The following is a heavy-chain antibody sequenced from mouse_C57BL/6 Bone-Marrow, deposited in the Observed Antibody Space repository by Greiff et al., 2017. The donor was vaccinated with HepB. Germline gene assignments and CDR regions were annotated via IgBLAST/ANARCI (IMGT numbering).Heavy chain of an antibody. CDR1: GFTFSSYG. D-gene: IGHD1-1*01. Sequence: EVKLMESGGDLVKPGGSLKLSCAASGFTFSSYGMSWVRQTPDKRLEWVATISSGGSYTYYPDSVKGRFTITRENAKNNLYLQMSSLKSEDTAMYYCARHGTGWDYYGIYWYFDVWGTGTTVTVSS. V-gene: IGHV5-6*01. J-gene: IGHJ1*03. CDR2: ISSGGSYT. CDR3: ARHGTGWDYYGIYWYFDV.